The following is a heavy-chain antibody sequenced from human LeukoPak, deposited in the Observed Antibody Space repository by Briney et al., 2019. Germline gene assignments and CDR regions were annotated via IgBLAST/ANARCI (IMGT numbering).Heavy chain of an antibody. Sequence: GGSLRLSCVVSGFTFSRYWMSWVRQAPGKGLEWVANIKEDGSKKDYVDSVKGRFTISRDNSKNSLYLQMNSLRTEDTAFYYCAKAGFRYYYYMDVWGKGTTVTVSS. CDR3: AKAGFRYYYYMDV. D-gene: IGHD3-10*01. V-gene: IGHV3-7*03. CDR2: IKEDGSKK. CDR1: GFTFSRYW. J-gene: IGHJ6*03.